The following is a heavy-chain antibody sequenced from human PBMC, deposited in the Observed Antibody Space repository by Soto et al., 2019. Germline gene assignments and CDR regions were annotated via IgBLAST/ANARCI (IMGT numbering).Heavy chain of an antibody. V-gene: IGHV4-59*01. CDR2: IHYSGTT. Sequence: SETLSLTCTVSGGSMRNYFWTWLRQPPGKGLEWIGYIHYSGTTSFFPSYNPSLRSRVTISEDTSKNQFSLKLLSVTTADTAVYFCAAGEASSRNLAPYYLDFWGQGTLVTVSS. CDR1: GGSMRNYF. J-gene: IGHJ4*02. CDR3: AAGEASSRNLAPYYLDF. D-gene: IGHD6-13*01.